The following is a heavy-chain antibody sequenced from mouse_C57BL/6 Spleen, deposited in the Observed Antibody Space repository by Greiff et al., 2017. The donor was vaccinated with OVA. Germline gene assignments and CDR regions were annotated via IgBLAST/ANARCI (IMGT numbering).Heavy chain of an antibody. Sequence: QVQLKQSGAELVKPGASVKISCKASGYAFSSYWMNWVKQRPGKGLEWIGQIYPGDGDTNYNGKFKGKATLTADKSSSTAYMQLSSLTSEDSAVYFCARGGTVVRGDDWGKGTTLTVSS. V-gene: IGHV1-80*01. D-gene: IGHD1-1*01. J-gene: IGHJ2*01. CDR2: IYPGDGDT. CDR3: ARGGTVVRGDD. CDR1: GYAFSSYW.